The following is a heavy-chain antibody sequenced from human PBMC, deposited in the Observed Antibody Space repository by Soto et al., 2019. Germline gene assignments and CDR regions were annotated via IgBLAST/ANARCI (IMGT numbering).Heavy chain of an antibody. CDR2: IDPSAGST. CDR3: ARSPRPTGTILYYFDS. V-gene: IGHV1-46*01. Sequence: ASVKVSCKASGYTLTSFYMHWMRQAPGQGLEWMGVIDPSAGSTTYAQKFKGRVRMARDTFTSTVFMELSSLRSEDTAVYYRARSPRPTGTILYYFDSWGQRTLVTVAS. CDR1: GYTLTSFY. D-gene: IGHD1-1*01. J-gene: IGHJ4*02.